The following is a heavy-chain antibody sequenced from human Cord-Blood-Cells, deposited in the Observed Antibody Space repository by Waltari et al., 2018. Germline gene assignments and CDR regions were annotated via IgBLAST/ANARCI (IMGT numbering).Heavy chain of an antibody. CDR1: GYSISSGYY. J-gene: IGHJ2*01. V-gene: IGHV4-38-2*01. CDR2: IYHSGRT. Sequence: QVQLQESGPGLVKPSETLSLTCAVSGYSISSGYYWGWIRQPPGKGLEWIGSIYHSGRTYYNPSLKSRVTISVDTYKNQFSRKLSSVTAADTAVYYCARRRKAWYFDLWGRGTLVTVSS. CDR3: ARRRKAWYFDL.